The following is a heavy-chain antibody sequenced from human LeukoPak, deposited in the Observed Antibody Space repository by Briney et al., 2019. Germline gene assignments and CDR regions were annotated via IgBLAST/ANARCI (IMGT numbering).Heavy chain of an antibody. CDR2: IYYSGST. Sequence: TSETLSLTCTVSGGSISSYYWSWIRQPPGKGLEWIGYIYYSGSTNYNPSLKSRVTISVDTSKNQFSLKLSSVTAADTAVYYCARDRYSSSSYFDYWGQGTLVTVSS. V-gene: IGHV4-59*01. D-gene: IGHD6-6*01. CDR1: GGSISSYY. CDR3: ARDRYSSSSYFDY. J-gene: IGHJ4*02.